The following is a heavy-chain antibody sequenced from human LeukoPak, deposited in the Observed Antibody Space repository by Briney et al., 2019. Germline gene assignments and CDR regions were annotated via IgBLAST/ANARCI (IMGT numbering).Heavy chain of an antibody. CDR2: ISGSGGST. CDR3: AKEGNYYDSSGYSKRIDY. J-gene: IGHJ4*02. V-gene: IGHV3-23*01. CDR1: GFTFSSYA. Sequence: GGSLRLSCAASGFTFSSYAMSWVRQAPGKGLEWVSAISGSGGSTYYADSVKGRFTISRDNSKNTLYLQMNSLRAEDTAVYYCAKEGNYYDSSGYSKRIDYWGQGTLVTVSS. D-gene: IGHD3-22*01.